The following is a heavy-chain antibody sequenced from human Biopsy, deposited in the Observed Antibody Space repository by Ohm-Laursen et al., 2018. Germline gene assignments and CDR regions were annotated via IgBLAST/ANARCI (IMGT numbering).Heavy chain of an antibody. CDR3: ARQGEWEHFADY. V-gene: IGHV4-39*01. Sequence: SDTLSLTCSVSGVSISSTTYYWGWIRQPPGKGLEWIGSIHYSGTTYYHASLRSRVTISVDKSKNQFSLELTSVTAAETAVYYCARQGEWEHFADYWGQGTLVSVSS. D-gene: IGHD1-26*01. CDR1: GVSISSTTYY. J-gene: IGHJ4*02. CDR2: IHYSGTT.